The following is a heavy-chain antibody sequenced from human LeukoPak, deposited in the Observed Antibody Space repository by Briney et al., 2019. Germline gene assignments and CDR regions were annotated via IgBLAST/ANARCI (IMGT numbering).Heavy chain of an antibody. CDR1: GFTFSGYW. CDR3: ARAGQLNY. Sequence: GGSLRLSCVGSGFTFSGYWMNWVRQAPGRGLEWVAKIEEGESAKYYMDSVKGRFSIYRDNAKNSLYLQMYSLRAEDTAMYYCARAGQLNYWGQGTLLSAYS. J-gene: IGHJ4*02. V-gene: IGHV3-7*05. CDR2: IEEGESAK. D-gene: IGHD6-13*01.